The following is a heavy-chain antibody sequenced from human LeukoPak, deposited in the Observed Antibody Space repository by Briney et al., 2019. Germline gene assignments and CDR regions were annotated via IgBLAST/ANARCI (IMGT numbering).Heavy chain of an antibody. J-gene: IGHJ4*02. CDR3: AKGHDFWSGYFPYYFDY. D-gene: IGHD3-3*01. CDR1: GFTFSSYA. Sequence: PGGSLRLSCAASGFTFSSYAMSWVRQAPGKGLEWVSAISGSGGSTYYADSVKGRFTISRDNSKNTLYLQMNSLRAEDTAVYYCAKGHDFWSGYFPYYFDYWGQGTLVTVSS. V-gene: IGHV3-23*01. CDR2: ISGSGGST.